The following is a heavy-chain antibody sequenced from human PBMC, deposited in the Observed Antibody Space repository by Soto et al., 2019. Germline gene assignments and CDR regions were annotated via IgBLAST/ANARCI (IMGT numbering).Heavy chain of an antibody. V-gene: IGHV4-34*01. CDR2: INHSGST. J-gene: IGHJ6*02. CDR1: GGSFSGYY. CDR3: ARPVRYPSSPSGYYYGMDV. Sequence: XASLSLTCAVYGGSFSGYYWSGIRQPPGKGLEWIGEINHSGSTNYNPSLKSRVTISVDTSKNQFSLKLSSVTAADTAVYYCARPVRYPSSPSGYYYGMDVCGQGTTVTVSS. D-gene: IGHD6-6*01.